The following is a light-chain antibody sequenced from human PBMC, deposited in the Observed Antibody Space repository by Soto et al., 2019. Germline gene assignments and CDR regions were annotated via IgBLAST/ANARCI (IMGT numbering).Light chain of an antibody. CDR2: AAS. J-gene: IGKJ4*01. Sequence: DIQMTQSPSSLSASVGDRVTITCRESQSVSTYLNWYQQKPGKAPKLLIYAASSLQSGVPSRFSGRGSGTDFTLTISSLQPEDFATFYCKQTYSPPRVFGGGTRGEIK. V-gene: IGKV1-39*01. CDR3: KQTYSPPRV. CDR1: QSVSTY.